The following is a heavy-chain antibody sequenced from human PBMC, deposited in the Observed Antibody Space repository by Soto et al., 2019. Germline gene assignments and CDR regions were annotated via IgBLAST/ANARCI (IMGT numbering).Heavy chain of an antibody. D-gene: IGHD6-13*01. CDR2: ISAYNGNT. J-gene: IGHJ4*02. CDR3: ARASAYSTPWSFDN. V-gene: IGHV1-18*04. CDR1: GYTFTSYG. Sequence: ASVKVSCKASGYTFTSYGISWVRQAPGQGLEWMGWISAYNGNTNYAQKLQGRVTMTTDTSTSTAYMELRGLRSDDTAVYYCARASAYSTPWSFDNWGQGSLVTVSS.